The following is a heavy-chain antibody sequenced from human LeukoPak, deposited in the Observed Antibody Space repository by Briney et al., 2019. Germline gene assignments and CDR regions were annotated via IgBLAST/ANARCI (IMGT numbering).Heavy chain of an antibody. V-gene: IGHV3-23*01. D-gene: IGHD3-3*01. CDR3: AKDETSHLTTRFDP. Sequence: GGSLRLSCAASGFTFSDYYMSWIRQAPGKGLEWVSAISGSGGSTYYADSVKGRFTISRDNSKNTLYLQMNSLRAEDTAVYYCAKDETSHLTTRFDPWGQGTLVTVSS. J-gene: IGHJ5*02. CDR2: ISGSGGST. CDR1: GFTFSDYY.